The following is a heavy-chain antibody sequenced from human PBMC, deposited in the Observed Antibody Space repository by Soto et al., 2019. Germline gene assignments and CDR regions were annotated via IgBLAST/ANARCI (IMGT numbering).Heavy chain of an antibody. CDR3: ARYRHYYGSGSYGMEV. CDR1: GFTFSSYG. Sequence: QVQLVESGGGVVQPGRSLRLSCAASGFTFSSYGMHWVRQAPGKGLEWVAVIWYDGSNKYYADSVKGRFTISRDNSKNTLYLQMNSLRAEDTAVYYCARYRHYYGSGSYGMEVWGQGTTVTVSS. J-gene: IGHJ6*02. D-gene: IGHD3-10*01. CDR2: IWYDGSNK. V-gene: IGHV3-33*01.